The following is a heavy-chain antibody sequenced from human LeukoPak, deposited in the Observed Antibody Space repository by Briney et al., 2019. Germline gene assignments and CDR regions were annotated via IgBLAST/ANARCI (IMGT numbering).Heavy chain of an antibody. J-gene: IGHJ4*02. Sequence: ASVKVSRKASGYTFTSYYMHWVRQAPGQGLEWMGRINPNNGGTTYAQKFQGRVTVTRDTSTSTAYMELRRLRSDDTAVYYCARVISTGYYIDYWGQGTLVTVSS. CDR3: ARVISTGYYIDY. D-gene: IGHD3-9*01. CDR2: INPNNGGT. CDR1: GYTFTSYY. V-gene: IGHV1-2*06.